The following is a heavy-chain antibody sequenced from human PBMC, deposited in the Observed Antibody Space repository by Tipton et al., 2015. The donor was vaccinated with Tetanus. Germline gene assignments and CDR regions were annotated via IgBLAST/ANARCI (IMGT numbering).Heavy chain of an antibody. CDR3: ARDGGNYFYYGMNV. Sequence: TLSLTCSVSRVSIKGGGFYWTWIRQPPGKGLEWIGYIYSPGTTSYAPSLRGRATISFDSVKNHFSLSLSSVTAADTAMYYCARDGGNYFYYGMNVWGQGAAVTVSS. V-gene: IGHV4-31*03. CDR2: IYSPGTT. CDR1: RVSIKGGGFY. J-gene: IGHJ6*02.